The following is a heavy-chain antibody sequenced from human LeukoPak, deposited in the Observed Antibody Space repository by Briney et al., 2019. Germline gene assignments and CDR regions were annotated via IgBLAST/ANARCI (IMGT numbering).Heavy chain of an antibody. V-gene: IGHV3-21*01. CDR2: ISSSSSYI. Sequence: PGGSLRLSCAASGFTFSSYSMIWVRQAPGKGLEWVSSISSSSSYIYYADSVKGRFTISRDNAKNSLYLQMNSLRAEDTAVYYCARPENMIVVVTLGYWGQGTLVTVSS. CDR3: ARPENMIVVVTLGY. J-gene: IGHJ4*02. D-gene: IGHD3-22*01. CDR1: GFTFSSYS.